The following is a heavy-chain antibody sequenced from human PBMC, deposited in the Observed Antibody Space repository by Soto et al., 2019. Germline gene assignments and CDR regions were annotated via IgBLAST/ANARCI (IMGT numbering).Heavy chain of an antibody. J-gene: IGHJ3*02. CDR1: GFTFSSYA. D-gene: IGHD3-22*01. CDR2: ISYDGSNK. V-gene: IGHV3-30-3*01. CDR3: ASSLYYDHAFDI. Sequence: QVQLVESGGGVVQPGRSLRLSCAASGFTFSSYAMHWVRQAPGKGLEWVAVISYDGSNKYYADSVKGRFTISRDNSKNTLYLQMNSLRAEDTAVYYCASSLYYDHAFDIWGQGTMVTVSS.